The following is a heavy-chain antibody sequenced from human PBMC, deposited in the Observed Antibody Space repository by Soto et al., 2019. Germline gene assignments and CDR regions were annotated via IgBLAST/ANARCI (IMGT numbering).Heavy chain of an antibody. D-gene: IGHD4-4*01. Sequence: SETLSLTCTVSGGSISSYYWSWIRQPPGKGLEWIGYIYYSGSTNYNPSLKSRVTISVDTSKNQFSLKLSSVTAADTAVYYCARGTNSDYSNYYYYYYYYMDVWGKGTTVTVSS. CDR1: GGSISSYY. CDR2: IYYSGST. J-gene: IGHJ6*03. CDR3: ARGTNSDYSNYYYYYYYYMDV. V-gene: IGHV4-59*08.